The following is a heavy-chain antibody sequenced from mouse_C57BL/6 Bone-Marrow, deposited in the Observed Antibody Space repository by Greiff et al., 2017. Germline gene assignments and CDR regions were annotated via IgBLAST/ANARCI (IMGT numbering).Heavy chain of an antibody. D-gene: IGHD1-1*01. CDR2: ISDGGSYT. CDR1: GFTFSSYA. V-gene: IGHV5-4*01. Sequence: EVQLVESGGGLVKPGGSLKLSCAASGFTFSSYAMSWVRQTPEKRLEWVATISDGGSYTYYPDNVKGRFTISRDNAKNNLYLQMSHLKSEDTAMXYCARDPIYYYGSSYGGFAYWGQGTLVTVSA. CDR3: ARDPIYYYGSSYGGFAY. J-gene: IGHJ3*01.